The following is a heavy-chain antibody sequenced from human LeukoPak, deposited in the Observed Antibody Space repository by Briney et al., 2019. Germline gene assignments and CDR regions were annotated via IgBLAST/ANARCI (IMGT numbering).Heavy chain of an antibody. CDR2: ISSSGSPI. D-gene: IGHD3-3*01. J-gene: IGHJ4*02. CDR3: ARDQTLSGVVIDY. Sequence: GGSLRLSCAASGFTFSNYEMNWVRQAPGKGLEWVSYISSSGSPIYYADSVKGRFTISRDNARNSLYLQMNSLRAEDTAVYYCARDQTLSGVVIDYWGQGTLVAVSS. V-gene: IGHV3-48*03. CDR1: GFTFSNYE.